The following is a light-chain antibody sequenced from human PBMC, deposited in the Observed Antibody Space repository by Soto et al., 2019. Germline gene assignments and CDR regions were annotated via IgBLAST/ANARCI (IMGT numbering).Light chain of an antibody. Sequence: IQMTQSPSSLSASVGDRVTITCRASQSIGTYLNWYRQRPGKAPELLIFLASTLQSGVPSRFSGSGSGTDFSLTISSLQPEDFATYYCQQSYSTLVTFGGGTKVQI. J-gene: IGKJ4*01. CDR3: QQSYSTLVT. CDR1: QSIGTY. CDR2: LAS. V-gene: IGKV1-39*01.